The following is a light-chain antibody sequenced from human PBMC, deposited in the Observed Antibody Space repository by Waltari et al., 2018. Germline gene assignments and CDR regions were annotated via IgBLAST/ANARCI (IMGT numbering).Light chain of an antibody. V-gene: IGLV2-23*02. Sequence: SALAQLAPVSASPGQSITLPCHGTCTVVRAPNLIPWYQQHPGRTPKLMIYEVTKRPSGVSVRFSGSKSDDTASLTISGRQAEDEGDYYCCSYGGRSTLVFGGGTKLTVL. CDR3: CSYGGRSTLV. CDR1: CTVVRAPNL. CDR2: EVT. J-gene: IGLJ3*02.